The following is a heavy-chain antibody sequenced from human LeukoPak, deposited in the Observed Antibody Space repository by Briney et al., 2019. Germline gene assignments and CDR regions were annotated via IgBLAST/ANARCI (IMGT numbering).Heavy chain of an antibody. CDR3: VRGGTYYYDK. CDR1: GFTFTNYW. J-gene: IGHJ4*02. CDR2: IKQDGSEK. D-gene: IGHD3-22*01. Sequence: GGSLRLSCAASGFTFTNYWMSGVRQAPGKGLEWVANIKQDGSEKNYVDSVKGRFTISRDNAKNLLYLQMNSLRAEDTAVYYCVRGGTYYYDKWGQGTLITVSS. V-gene: IGHV3-7*01.